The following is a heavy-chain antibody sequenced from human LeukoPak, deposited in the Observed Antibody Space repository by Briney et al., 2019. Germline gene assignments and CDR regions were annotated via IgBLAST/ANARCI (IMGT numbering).Heavy chain of an antibody. CDR1: GFTFSSYE. CDR3: AKHFPYFDY. CDR2: ISGNGGST. Sequence: GGSLRLSCAASGFTFSSYEMNWVRQAPGKGLEWVSAISGNGGSTYYADSVKGRFTISRDNSKNTLYLQMISLRAEDTAVYYCAKHFPYFDYWGQGTLVTVSS. V-gene: IGHV3-23*01. J-gene: IGHJ4*02.